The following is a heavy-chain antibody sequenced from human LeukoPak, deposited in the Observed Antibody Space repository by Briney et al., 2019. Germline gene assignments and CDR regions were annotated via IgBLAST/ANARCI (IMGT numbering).Heavy chain of an antibody. CDR2: ITDSGGST. CDR1: GFTFSSYA. V-gene: IGHV3-23*01. D-gene: IGHD3-22*01. CDR3: AKGSSGSRPYYFDY. Sequence: GGSLRLSCAASGFTFSSYAMSWVRQAPGEGLEWVSAITDSGGSTYYSDSVKGRFTISRDNSKNTLYLQMNTLRAEDTAIYYCAKGSSGSRPYYFDYWGQGTLVTVSP. J-gene: IGHJ4*02.